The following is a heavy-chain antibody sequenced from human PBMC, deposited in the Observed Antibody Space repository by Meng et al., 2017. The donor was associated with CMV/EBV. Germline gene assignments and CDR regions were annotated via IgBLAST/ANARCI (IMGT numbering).Heavy chain of an antibody. D-gene: IGHD2-2*01. CDR2: IYYSGST. CDR3: ARGAHCSSTSCGNWFDP. J-gene: IGHJ5*02. Sequence: SETLSLTCTFSGGSISSGGYYWSWIRQHPGKGLEWIGYIYYSGSTYYNPSLKSRVTISVDTSKNQFSLKLSSVTAADTAVYYRARGAHCSSTSCGNWFDPWGQGTLVTVSS. V-gene: IGHV4-31*03. CDR1: GGSISSGGYY.